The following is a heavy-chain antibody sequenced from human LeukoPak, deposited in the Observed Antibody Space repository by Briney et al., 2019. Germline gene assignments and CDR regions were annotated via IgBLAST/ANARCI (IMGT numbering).Heavy chain of an antibody. CDR2: IYPGDSDT. Sequence: GESLKISCKGSGYSFTSYWTGWVRQMPGKGLEWMGIIYPGDSDTGYSPSFQGQVTISADKSISTAYLQWSSLKASDTAMYYCARRDYDILTGYYYYFDYWGQGTLVTVSS. J-gene: IGHJ4*02. D-gene: IGHD3-9*01. CDR3: ARRDYDILTGYYYYFDY. V-gene: IGHV5-51*01. CDR1: GYSFTSYW.